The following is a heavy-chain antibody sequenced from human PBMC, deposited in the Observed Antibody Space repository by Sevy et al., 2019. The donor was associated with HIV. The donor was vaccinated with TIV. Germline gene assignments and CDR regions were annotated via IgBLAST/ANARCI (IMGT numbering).Heavy chain of an antibody. D-gene: IGHD6-19*01. CDR2: ISWNSGSI. CDR3: AKDRGSSGWSGLGNAFDI. V-gene: IGHV3-9*01. CDR1: GFTFDDYA. Sequence: GGSLRLSCAASGFTFDDYAMHWVRQVPGKGLEWVSGISWNSGSIGYADSVKGRFTISRDNAKNSLYLQMNSLRAEDTALYYCAKDRGSSGWSGLGNAFDIWGQGTMVTVSS. J-gene: IGHJ3*02.